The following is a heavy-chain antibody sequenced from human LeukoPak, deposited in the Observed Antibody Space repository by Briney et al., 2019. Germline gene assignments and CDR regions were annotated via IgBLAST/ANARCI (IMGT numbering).Heavy chain of an antibody. CDR3: ARGYSSGWYLRD. J-gene: IGHJ4*02. D-gene: IGHD6-13*01. CDR1: GGSISSSSYY. Sequence: SETLSLTCTVSGGSISSSSYYWGWIRQPPGKGLEWIGSIYYSGSTYYNPSLKSRVTISVDTSKNQFSLKLSSVTAADTAVYYCARGYSSGWYLRDWGQGTLVTVSS. V-gene: IGHV4-39*07. CDR2: IYYSGST.